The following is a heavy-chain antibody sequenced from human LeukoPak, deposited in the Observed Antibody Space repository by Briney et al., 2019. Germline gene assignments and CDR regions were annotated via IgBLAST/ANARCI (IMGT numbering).Heavy chain of an antibody. V-gene: IGHV3-66*01. Sequence: GGSLRLSCAASGFTVSSNYMSWVRQAPGKGLEWVSVIYTDGSSYYADSVKGRFTISRDNSRNTLDLQMNSLRAEDTAVYHCARGGRIRGVIPGYYYYGLDVWGRGTTVTVSS. CDR2: IYTDGSS. D-gene: IGHD3-10*01. CDR1: GFTVSSNY. CDR3: ARGGRIRGVIPGYYYYGLDV. J-gene: IGHJ6*02.